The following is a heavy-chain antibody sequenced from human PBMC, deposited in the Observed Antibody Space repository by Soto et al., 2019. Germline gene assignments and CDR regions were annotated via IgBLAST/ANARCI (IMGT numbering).Heavy chain of an antibody. V-gene: IGHV1-3*01. CDR3: ARFEFWSGSLDY. J-gene: IGHJ4*02. CDR2: INAGNGNT. CDR1: GYTFTSYA. Sequence: GASVKVSCKASGYTFTSYAMHWVRQAPGQRLEWMGWINAGNGNTKYSQKFQGRVTITRDTSASTAYMELSSLRSEDTAVYYCARFEFWSGSLDYWGQGTLVTVSS. D-gene: IGHD3-3*01.